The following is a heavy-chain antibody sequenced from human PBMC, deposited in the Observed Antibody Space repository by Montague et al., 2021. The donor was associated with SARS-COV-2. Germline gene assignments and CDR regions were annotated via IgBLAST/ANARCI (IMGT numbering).Heavy chain of an antibody. Sequence: SETLSLTCAVYGGSFSGYCWSWIRQPPGKGLEWIGEINHSGSANYNPSLKSRVTISVDTSKNQFSLKLSSVTAADTAVYFCASLGSPAYCGGDCYLRDYGTDVWGQGTRVTVSS. D-gene: IGHD2-21*02. J-gene: IGHJ6*02. V-gene: IGHV4-34*01. CDR2: INHSGSA. CDR3: ASLGSPAYCGGDCYLRDYGTDV. CDR1: GGSFSGYC.